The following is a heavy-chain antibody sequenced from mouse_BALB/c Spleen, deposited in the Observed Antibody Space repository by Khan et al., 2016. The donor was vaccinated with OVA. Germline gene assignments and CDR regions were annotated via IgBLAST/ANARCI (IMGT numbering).Heavy chain of an antibody. CDR2: IYPGTDNT. Sequence: QVQLQQSGAELVRPAPSVSLSCKTSGYIFTSYWIHWVKQRSGQGLEWIARIYPGTDNTYYSETLKDKATLTADKSSSTAYMQLSSLKYEDTAVYFCAREEALYDIDYWGQGTTLTVSS. D-gene: IGHD2-14*01. J-gene: IGHJ2*01. CDR3: AREEALYDIDY. CDR1: GYIFTSYW. V-gene: IGHV1S132*01.